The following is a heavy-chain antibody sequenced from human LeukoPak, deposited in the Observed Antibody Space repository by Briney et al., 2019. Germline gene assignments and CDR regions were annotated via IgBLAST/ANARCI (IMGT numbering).Heavy chain of an antibody. CDR1: GDTVSSNSAA. CDR3: ARMHSSGYSFSDY. CDR2: TYYRSKWYN. Sequence: SQTLSLTCAISGDTVSSNSAAWNWIRQSPSRGLEWLARTYYRSKWYNDYAVSVKSRITINPDTSKNQFSLQLNSVTPEDTAVYYCARMHSSGYSFSDYWGQGILVTVSS. J-gene: IGHJ4*02. D-gene: IGHD3-22*01. V-gene: IGHV6-1*01.